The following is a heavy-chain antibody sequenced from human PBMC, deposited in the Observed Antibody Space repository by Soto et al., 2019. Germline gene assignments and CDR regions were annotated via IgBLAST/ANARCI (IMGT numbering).Heavy chain of an antibody. J-gene: IGHJ6*02. CDR3: ARVLYYGSGSYSPYGMDV. V-gene: IGHV1-69*01. Sequence: QEQLVQSGAEVKKPGSSVKVSCKTSGVSFNNNGIGWVRQAPGHGLEWMGGVSPPFRTSNYARKFQGRISINADASTGTVNMELSSLTSEDTAQYYCARVLYYGSGSYSPYGMDVWGQGTTVTVSS. CDR2: VSPPFRTS. D-gene: IGHD3-10*01. CDR1: GVSFNNNG.